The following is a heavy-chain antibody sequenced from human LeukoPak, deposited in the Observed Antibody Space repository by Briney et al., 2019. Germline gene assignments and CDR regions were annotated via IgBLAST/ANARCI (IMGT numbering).Heavy chain of an antibody. V-gene: IGHV5-51*01. D-gene: IGHD2-2*02. CDR1: GYSFSSYW. CDR3: TRRSSGYCSSTSCYTGTYYHGMDV. Sequence: GESLKISCKGSGYSFSSYWIGWVRQMPGKGLEWMGIIYPGDSDTRYSPSFQGQVTISADKSISTAYLQWSSLKASDTAMYYCTRRSSGYCSSTSCYTGTYYHGMDVWGQGTTVTVSS. J-gene: IGHJ6*02. CDR2: IYPGDSDT.